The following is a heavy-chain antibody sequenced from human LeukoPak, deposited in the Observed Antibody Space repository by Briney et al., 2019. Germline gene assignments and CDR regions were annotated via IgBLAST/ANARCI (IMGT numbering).Heavy chain of an antibody. Sequence: PGGSLRLSCAASGFTISSYGMHWVRQAPGKGLEWVAFIRYDGSYKNYADSVKGRFTISRDISKSTLYLQMNSLRAEDTAVYYCANDGGNIVVVEYYFDYWGQGTLVTVSS. CDR2: IRYDGSYK. D-gene: IGHD2-15*01. CDR1: GFTISSYG. V-gene: IGHV3-30*02. J-gene: IGHJ4*02. CDR3: ANDGGNIVVVEYYFDY.